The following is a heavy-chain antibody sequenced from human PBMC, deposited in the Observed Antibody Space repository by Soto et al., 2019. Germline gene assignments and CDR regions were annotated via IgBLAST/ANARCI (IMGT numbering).Heavy chain of an antibody. CDR1: GFTFSSYG. Sequence: QVQLVESGGGVVQPGRSLRLSWAASGFTFSSYGMHWVRRAPGKGLEWVAVISYDGSNNYYAVSVKGQFTIARDNSKNTLYLQMNSLKAEDTAVYYCAKDTLRQTVTTLDYWGQGTLVTVSS. CDR3: AKDTLRQTVTTLDY. D-gene: IGHD4-17*01. V-gene: IGHV3-30*18. J-gene: IGHJ4*02. CDR2: ISYDGSNN.